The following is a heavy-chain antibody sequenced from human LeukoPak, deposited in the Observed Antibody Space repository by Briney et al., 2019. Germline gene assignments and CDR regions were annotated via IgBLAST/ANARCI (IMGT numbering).Heavy chain of an antibody. J-gene: IGHJ4*02. D-gene: IGHD4-17*01. CDR1: GGSISSGDYY. Sequence: SETLSLTCTVSGGSISSGDYYWSWLRQPPGKGLEWIGYIYYSGSTHFNPSLKSRVTMSMDTSKNQFSLKLTSVTAADTAVYYCARSPTYGVPGPVEFDYWGQGTLVTVSS. CDR3: ARSPTYGVPGPVEFDY. V-gene: IGHV4-30-4*08. CDR2: IYYSGST.